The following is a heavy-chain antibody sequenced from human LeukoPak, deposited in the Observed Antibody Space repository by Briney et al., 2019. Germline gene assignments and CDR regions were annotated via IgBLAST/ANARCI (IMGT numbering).Heavy chain of an antibody. CDR1: GFTFSSYG. V-gene: IGHV3-30*02. CDR2: IRYDGSNK. D-gene: IGHD3-10*01. J-gene: IGHJ4*02. CDR3: AKGSWFGELWHYYFDY. Sequence: PGGSLRLSCAASGFTFSSYGMHWVRQAPGKGLEWVAFIRYDGSNKYYADSVKGRFTISRDNSKNTLYLQMNSLRAEDTAVYYCAKGSWFGELWHYYFDYWGQGTLVTVSS.